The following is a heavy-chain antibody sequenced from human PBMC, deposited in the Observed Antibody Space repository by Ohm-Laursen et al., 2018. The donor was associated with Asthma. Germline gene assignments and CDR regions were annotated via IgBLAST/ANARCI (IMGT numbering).Heavy chain of an antibody. CDR1: GFTFSSYA. CDR3: AKDDPTVTTPFDY. Sequence: SLRLSCSATGFTFSSYAMSWVRQAPGKGLEWVSAISGSGGSTYYADSVKGRFTISRDNSKNTLYLQMNSLRAEDTAVYYCAKDDPTVTTPFDYWGQGTLVTVSS. CDR2: ISGSGGST. D-gene: IGHD4-17*01. J-gene: IGHJ4*02. V-gene: IGHV3-23*01.